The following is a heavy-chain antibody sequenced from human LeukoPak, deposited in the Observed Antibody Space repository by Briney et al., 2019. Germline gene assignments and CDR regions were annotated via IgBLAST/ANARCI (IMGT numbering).Heavy chain of an antibody. J-gene: IGHJ3*02. Sequence: PGGSLRLSCAASGFTFSSYWMHWVRQAPGKGLVWVSRINSDGSSTSYADSVKGRFTISRDNAKNTLYLQMNSLRAEDTAVYYCARGGRDGYNAEILTLDAFDIWGQGTMVTVSS. CDR3: ARGGRDGYNAEILTLDAFDI. V-gene: IGHV3-74*01. CDR2: INSDGSST. CDR1: GFTFSSYW. D-gene: IGHD5-24*01.